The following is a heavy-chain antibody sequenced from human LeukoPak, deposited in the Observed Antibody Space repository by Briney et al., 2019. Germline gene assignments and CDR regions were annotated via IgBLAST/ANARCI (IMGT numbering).Heavy chain of an antibody. D-gene: IGHD5-24*01. Sequence: SETLSLTCTVYGGSFSGYYWSWIRQPPGKGLEWIGEINHSGSTNYNPSLKSRVTISVDTSKNQFSLKLSSVTAADTAVYYCARGRRRDGYNYYYYYYMDVWGKGTTVTVSS. V-gene: IGHV4-34*01. CDR3: ARGRRRDGYNYYYYYYMDV. J-gene: IGHJ6*03. CDR1: GGSFSGYY. CDR2: INHSGST.